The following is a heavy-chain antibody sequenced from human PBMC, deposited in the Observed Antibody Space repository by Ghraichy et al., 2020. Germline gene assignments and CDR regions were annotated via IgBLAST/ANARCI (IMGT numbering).Heavy chain of an antibody. V-gene: IGHV3-15*01. D-gene: IGHD6-19*01. CDR1: GFTFSNAW. CDR3: TTDRQWLVVSKRLVWFDP. J-gene: IGHJ5*02. Sequence: GGSLRLSCAASGFTFSNAWMSWVRQAPGKGLEWVGRIKSKTDGGTTDYAAPVKGRFTISRDDSKNTLYLQMNSLKTEDTAVYYCTTDRQWLVVSKRLVWFDPWGQGTLVTVSS. CDR2: IKSKTDGGTT.